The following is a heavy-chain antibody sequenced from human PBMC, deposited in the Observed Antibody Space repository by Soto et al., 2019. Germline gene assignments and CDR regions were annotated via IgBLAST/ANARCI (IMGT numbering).Heavy chain of an antibody. CDR1: GYTFTSYD. D-gene: IGHD3-22*01. V-gene: IGHV1-8*01. Sequence: ASVKVSCKASGYTFTSYDINWVRQATGQGLEWMGWMNPNSGNTGYAQKFQGRVTMTRNTSISTAYMELSSLRSEDTAVYYCARGCDSSGYYLPGNWFDPWGQGTLVTVSS. CDR3: ARGCDSSGYYLPGNWFDP. CDR2: MNPNSGNT. J-gene: IGHJ5*02.